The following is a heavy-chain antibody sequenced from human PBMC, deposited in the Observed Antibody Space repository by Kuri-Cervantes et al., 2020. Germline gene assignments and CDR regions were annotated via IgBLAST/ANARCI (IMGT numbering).Heavy chain of an antibody. Sequence: GEALKTSCAASGFNFSSYAMSWVRQAPGKGLEWVSAISGSGSTIYYADSVKGRFTISRDNAKNSLYLQMNSLRAADTAVYYCARDPRIAVGGYYYYYMDVWGKGTTVTVSS. J-gene: IGHJ6*03. CDR3: ARDPRIAVGGYYYYYMDV. D-gene: IGHD6-19*01. CDR1: GFNFSSYA. CDR2: ISGSGSTI. V-gene: IGHV3-48*04.